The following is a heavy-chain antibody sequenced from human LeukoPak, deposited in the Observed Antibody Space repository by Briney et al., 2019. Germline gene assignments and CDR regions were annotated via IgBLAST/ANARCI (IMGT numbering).Heavy chain of an antibody. CDR1: GFTFSSYG. Sequence: GGSLRLSCAASGFTFSSYGMHWVRQAPGKGLEWVAVIWYDGSNKYYADSVKGRFTISRDNSKNTLNLQMNSLRAEDTAVYYCARDHYGDYDMVYWGQGTLVTVSS. D-gene: IGHD4-17*01. J-gene: IGHJ4*02. CDR2: IWYDGSNK. CDR3: ARDHYGDYDMVY. V-gene: IGHV3-33*01.